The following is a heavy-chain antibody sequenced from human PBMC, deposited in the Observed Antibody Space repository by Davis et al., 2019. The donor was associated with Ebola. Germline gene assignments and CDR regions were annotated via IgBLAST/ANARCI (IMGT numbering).Heavy chain of an antibody. Sequence: GESLKISCKGSGYSFATSWVGWVRQMPGKGLEWMGIISPGDSNTTYRPSFQGHVTISADKSINTASLQWSSLKAPDTALYYCATLKSMSAPPYWGQGALVTVSS. CDR1: GYSFATSW. J-gene: IGHJ4*02. CDR2: ISPGDSNT. CDR3: ATLKSMSAPPY. D-gene: IGHD5/OR15-5a*01. V-gene: IGHV5-51*01.